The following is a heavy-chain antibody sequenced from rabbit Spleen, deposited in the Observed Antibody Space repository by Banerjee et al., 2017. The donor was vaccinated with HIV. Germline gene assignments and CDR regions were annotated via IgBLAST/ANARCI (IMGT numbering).Heavy chain of an antibody. CDR1: GFSFSSSYY. CDR3: ARDLDGVIGWNFGW. CDR2: IYGAWTSTT. Sequence: QSLEESGGDLVKPGASLTLTCTASGFSFSSSYYPCWVRQAPGKGLEWIACIYGAWTSTTYYASWAKGRFTFSKTSSTTVTLQMTSLTAADTATYFCARDLDGVIGWNFGWWGPGTLVTVS. V-gene: IGHV1S40*01. J-gene: IGHJ6*01. D-gene: IGHD4-1*01.